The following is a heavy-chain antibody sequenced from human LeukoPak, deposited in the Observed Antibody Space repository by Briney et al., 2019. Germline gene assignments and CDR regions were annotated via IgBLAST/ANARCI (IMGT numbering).Heavy chain of an antibody. J-gene: IGHJ3*01. CDR2: ISSSSSYT. CDR3: ARAARYYGSAFDAFDG. V-gene: IGHV3-11*05. D-gene: IGHD3-10*01. Sequence: PGGPLRLSWAASGFTFSDYYMSWIPQAPGKGLEGVSYISSSSSYTIHGDSVKGRLTISRAKSKNSLYLQMNSLRAEDTALYYWARAARYYGSAFDAFDGWGQGTMVTVSS. CDR1: GFTFSDYY.